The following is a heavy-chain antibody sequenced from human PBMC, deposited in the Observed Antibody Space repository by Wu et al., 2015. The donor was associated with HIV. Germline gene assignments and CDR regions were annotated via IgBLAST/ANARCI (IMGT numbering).Heavy chain of an antibody. V-gene: IGHV1-2*02. J-gene: IGHJ5*02. CDR3: AREFYDLSRSQKATNWFDP. CDR2: INPNNGGT. D-gene: IGHD3-3*01. CDR1: GYTFTGYY. Sequence: QVQLVQSGAEVKKPGASVKVSCKASGYTFTGYYLHWVRQAPGQGLEWMGWINPNNGGTKYAQKFQGRVTMTRDTSISTAYMELRRLRSDDTAVYFCAREFYDLSRSQKATNWFDPWAREPWSPSPQ.